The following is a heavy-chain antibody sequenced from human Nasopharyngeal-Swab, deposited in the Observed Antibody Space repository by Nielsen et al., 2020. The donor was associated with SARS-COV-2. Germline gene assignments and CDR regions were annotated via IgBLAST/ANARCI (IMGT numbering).Heavy chain of an antibody. J-gene: IGHJ6*02. CDR1: GYTFTSYY. CDR2: INPSGGST. V-gene: IGHV1-46*01. D-gene: IGHD3-10*01. Sequence: ASVKVPCKASGYTFTSYYMHWVRQAPGQVLEWMGIINPSGGSTSYAQKFQGRVTMTRDTSTSTVYMELSSLRSEDTAVYYCARDITMVRGVNHPYYYYGMDVWGQGTTVTVSS. CDR3: ARDITMVRGVNHPYYYYGMDV.